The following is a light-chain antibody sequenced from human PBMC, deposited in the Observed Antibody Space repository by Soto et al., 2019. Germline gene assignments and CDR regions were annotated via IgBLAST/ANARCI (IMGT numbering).Light chain of an antibody. Sequence: DIQVTQSPSSLSASVGDRVTITCRASQNIRTYLNWYQQRPGKPPKLLIHTASTLLSGVPLRFSGSGSGTDFTLSISSLQSEDFATYYCQQTYSTLHSFVQGTKLEIK. J-gene: IGKJ2*03. CDR2: TAS. CDR3: QQTYSTLHS. CDR1: QNIRTY. V-gene: IGKV1-39*01.